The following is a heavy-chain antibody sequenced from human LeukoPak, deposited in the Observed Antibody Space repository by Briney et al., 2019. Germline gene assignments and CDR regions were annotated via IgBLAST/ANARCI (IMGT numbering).Heavy chain of an antibody. CDR3: ASCAMLTGNWFDP. CDR2: IIPIFGTA. V-gene: IGHV1-69*06. CDR1: GGTFSSYA. D-gene: IGHD2-2*01. Sequence: GASVKVSCKASGGTFSSYAISWVRQAPGQGLEWMGGIIPIFGTANYAQKFQGRVTITADKSTSTAYMELSSLRSEDTAVYYCASCAMLTGNWFDPWGQGTLVTVSS. J-gene: IGHJ5*02.